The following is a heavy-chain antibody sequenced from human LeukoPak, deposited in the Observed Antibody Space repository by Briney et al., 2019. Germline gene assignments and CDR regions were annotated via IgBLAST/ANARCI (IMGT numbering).Heavy chain of an antibody. V-gene: IGHV1-18*01. CDR1: GYTFTRYG. Sequence: ASVTVSCKASGYTFTRYGISWVRQAPGQGLEWVGLISAYNGKNNYAHKLQGRVTITTYTSTSTAYMELRSLRSDDTAVYYCARWENYGDYRIDYWGQGTLVTVSS. CDR2: ISAYNGKN. J-gene: IGHJ4*02. CDR3: ARWENYGDYRIDY. D-gene: IGHD4-17*01.